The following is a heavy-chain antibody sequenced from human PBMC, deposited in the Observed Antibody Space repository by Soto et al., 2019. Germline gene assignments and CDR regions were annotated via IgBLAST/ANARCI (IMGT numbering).Heavy chain of an antibody. CDR2: IYWDDDK. Sequence: QITLRESGPPLVKPTQTLTLTCTFSGFSLDASAVGVGWIRQPPGKALEWLALIYWDDDKRYNPSLKSRLTLTKDTSKNQVVLTMTNMDPVDTATYYCARSGLSESQYVADAFDFWGQGTMVTVSS. CDR1: GFSLDASAVG. V-gene: IGHV2-5*02. CDR3: ARSGLSESQYVADAFDF. J-gene: IGHJ3*01. D-gene: IGHD3-16*01.